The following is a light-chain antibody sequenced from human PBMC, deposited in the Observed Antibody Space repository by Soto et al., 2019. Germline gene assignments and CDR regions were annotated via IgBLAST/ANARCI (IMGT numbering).Light chain of an antibody. CDR3: QQYGSLWT. J-gene: IGKJ1*01. V-gene: IGKV3-20*01. CDR1: QSVTNNY. Sequence: EFVLTQSPGTLSLSPGERATLSCRASQSVTNNYLAWYQQKTGQAPRLLIYGASSRVIGIPDRFSGSGSGTDFTLTISRLEPEDFAMYYCQQYGSLWTFGQGTKVE. CDR2: GAS.